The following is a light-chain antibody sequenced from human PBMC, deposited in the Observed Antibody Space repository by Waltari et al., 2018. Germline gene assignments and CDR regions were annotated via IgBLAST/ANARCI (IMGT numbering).Light chain of an antibody. V-gene: IGLV2-23*01. Sequence: QSALTQPASVSGSPGQSITISCTGTSSDIASYNLVSWYQQHPGKAPKLIIYEANKRPSGVSSRFSGSKSGNTASLTISGPQAEDEANYYGYAYAGTRGVFGTGTKVTVL. CDR3: YAYAGTRGV. CDR1: SSDIASYNL. J-gene: IGLJ1*01. CDR2: EAN.